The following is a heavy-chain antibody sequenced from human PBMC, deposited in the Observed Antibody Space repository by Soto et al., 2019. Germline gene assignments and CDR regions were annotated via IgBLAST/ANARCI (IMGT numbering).Heavy chain of an antibody. J-gene: IGHJ4*02. CDR1: GFTFNRHG. D-gene: IGHD2-21*02. V-gene: IGHV3-23*01. CDR3: ATVMGGWVTQYYFDY. CDR2: ITASGGTT. Sequence: EVQLLESGGGLVQPGGSLRLSCGASGFTFNRHGMSWVRQAPGKGLEWVSAITASGGTTYYADSVKGRFTISRDNSKGTLFLQMNSLLAEDTAIYSCATVMGGWVTQYYFDYWGQGALVTVSS.